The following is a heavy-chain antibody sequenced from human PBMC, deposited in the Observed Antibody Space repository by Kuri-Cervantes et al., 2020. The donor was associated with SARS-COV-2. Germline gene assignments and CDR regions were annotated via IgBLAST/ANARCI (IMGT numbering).Heavy chain of an antibody. CDR2: INPNSGGT. CDR1: GYTFTDYS. J-gene: IGHJ4*02. CDR3: AREEGIVDY. D-gene: IGHD6-13*01. V-gene: IGHV1-2*02. Sequence: ASVKVSCKASGYTFTDYSMHWVRQAPGQGLEWMGWINPNSGGTNYAQKFQGRVTMTRDMSISTAYMELSSLRSDDTAVYYCAREEGIVDYWGQGTLVTVSS.